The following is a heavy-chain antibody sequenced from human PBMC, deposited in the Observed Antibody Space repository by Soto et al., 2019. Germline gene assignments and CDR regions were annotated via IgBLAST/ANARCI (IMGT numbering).Heavy chain of an antibody. CDR1: GGTFSSYA. CDR3: ARDVVVVPAATLHYYYGMDV. D-gene: IGHD2-2*01. CDR2: ISAYNGNT. V-gene: IGHV1-18*01. J-gene: IGHJ6*02. Sequence: ASVKVSCKASGGTFSSYAISWVRQAPGQGLEWMGWISAYNGNTNYAQKLQGRVTMTTDTSTSTAYMELRSLRSDDTAVYYCARDVVVVPAATLHYYYGMDVWGQGTTVTVSS.